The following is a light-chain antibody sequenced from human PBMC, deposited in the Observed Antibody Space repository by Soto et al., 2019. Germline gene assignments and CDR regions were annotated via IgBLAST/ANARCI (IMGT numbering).Light chain of an antibody. V-gene: IGKV3-11*01. CDR3: QQYETSLGLT. Sequence: EIVLTQSPATLSLSPGERATLSCRASQSVSSYLAWYQQKPGQAPRLLIYDASNRATGIPARFSGSGSGTDFTLTISSLEPEDFAVYYCQQYETSLGLTFGQGTKVDIK. J-gene: IGKJ1*01. CDR1: QSVSSY. CDR2: DAS.